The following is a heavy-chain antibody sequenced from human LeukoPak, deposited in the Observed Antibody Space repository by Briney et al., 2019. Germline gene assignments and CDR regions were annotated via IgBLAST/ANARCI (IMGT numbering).Heavy chain of an antibody. CDR1: GFTFSSYG. J-gene: IGHJ4*02. D-gene: IGHD3-10*01. V-gene: IGHV3-23*01. Sequence: GVSLRLSCAASGFTFSSYGMSWVRQAPGKGLEWVSAISGSGGSTYYADSVKGRFTISRDNSKNTLYLQMNSLRAEDTAVYYCAKDSYYGSGSSDYWGQGTLVTVSS. CDR3: AKDSYYGSGSSDY. CDR2: ISGSGGST.